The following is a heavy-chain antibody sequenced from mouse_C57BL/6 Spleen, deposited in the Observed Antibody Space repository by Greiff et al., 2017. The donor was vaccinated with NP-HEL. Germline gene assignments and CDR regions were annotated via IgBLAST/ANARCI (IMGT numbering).Heavy chain of an antibody. J-gene: IGHJ3*01. CDR2: ISSGGDYI. CDR3: TRDRGDAWFAY. V-gene: IGHV5-9-1*02. CDR1: GFTFSSYA. Sequence: DVHLVESGEGLVKPGGSLKLSCAASGFTFSSYAMSWVRQTTEKRLEWVAYISSGGDYIYYADTVKGRFTISRDNARNTLYLKMSSLKSEDTAMYYCTRDRGDAWFAYWGQGTLVTVSA. D-gene: IGHD3-1*01.